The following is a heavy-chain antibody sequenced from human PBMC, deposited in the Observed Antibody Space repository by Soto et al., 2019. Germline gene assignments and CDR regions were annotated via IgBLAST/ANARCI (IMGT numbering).Heavy chain of an antibody. CDR2: IIPIFGTA. CDR3: ARAFCGGDCYASDWYFDL. J-gene: IGHJ2*01. CDR1: GGTFSSYA. V-gene: IGHV1-69*01. D-gene: IGHD2-21*02. Sequence: QVQLVQSGAEVKKPGSSVKVSCKASGGTFSSYAISWVRQAPGQGLEWMGGIIPIFGTANYAQKFQGRVTITADESTSTGYMELSSLRSENTAVYYCARAFCGGDCYASDWYFDLWGRGTLVTVSS.